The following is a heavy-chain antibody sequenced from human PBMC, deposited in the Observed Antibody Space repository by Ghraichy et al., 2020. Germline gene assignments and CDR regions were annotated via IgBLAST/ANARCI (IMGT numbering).Heavy chain of an antibody. D-gene: IGHD2-8*02. Sequence: GGSLRLSCAASGFRFNDYWMNWVRQAPGKGLEWVAKIKGDGSEIHYVDSVKGRFTISRDNAKDSLYLQMNSLRVEDTAVYFCATDIGWCMSGACFWGQGTLVTVSS. J-gene: IGHJ4*02. CDR2: IKGDGSEI. CDR3: ATDIGWCMSGACF. CDR1: GFRFNDYW. V-gene: IGHV3-7*01.